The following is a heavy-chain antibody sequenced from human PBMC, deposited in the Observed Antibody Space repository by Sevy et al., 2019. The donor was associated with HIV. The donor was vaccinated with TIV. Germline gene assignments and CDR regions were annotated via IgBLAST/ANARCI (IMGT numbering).Heavy chain of an antibody. CDR3: ARDGGYDSRGYDLSNY. J-gene: IGHJ4*02. CDR1: GFTFTTYA. Sequence: GGSLRLSCAASGFTFTTYAMHWVRQAPGKGLEWVAVISYDGSNTYYADSRKGRFTISRDSSKNTLYLQMNSLRAEDTAVYFCARDGGYDSRGYDLSNYWGQGTLVTVSS. V-gene: IGHV3-30-3*01. D-gene: IGHD3-22*01. CDR2: ISYDGSNT.